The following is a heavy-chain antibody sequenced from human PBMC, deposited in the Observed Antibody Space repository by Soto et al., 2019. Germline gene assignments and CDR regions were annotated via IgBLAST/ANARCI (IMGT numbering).Heavy chain of an antibody. D-gene: IGHD4-17*01. CDR1: GFTFSSYG. CDR2: ISYDGSNK. Sequence: QVQLVESGGGVVQPGRSLRLSCAASGFTFSSYGMHWVRQAPGKGLEWVAVISYDGSNKYYADSVKGRFTISRDNSKNTLYLQMNSLRAEDTAVYYCAKSSIRKVTRPALDYWGQGTLVTVSS. J-gene: IGHJ4*02. CDR3: AKSSIRKVTRPALDY. V-gene: IGHV3-30*18.